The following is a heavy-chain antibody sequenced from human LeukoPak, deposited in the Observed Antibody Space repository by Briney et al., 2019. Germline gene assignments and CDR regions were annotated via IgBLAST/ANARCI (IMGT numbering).Heavy chain of an antibody. Sequence: SETLSLTCTVSGGSISSYYWSWIRQPAGKGLEWIGRIYTSGSTNYNPSLKSRVTMSVDTSKNQFSLKLSSVTAADTAVYYCARVARRVGPAATPSDAFDIWGQGTMVTISS. CDR1: GGSISSYY. CDR3: ARVARRVGPAATPSDAFDI. J-gene: IGHJ3*02. D-gene: IGHD2-2*02. CDR2: IYTSGST. V-gene: IGHV4-4*07.